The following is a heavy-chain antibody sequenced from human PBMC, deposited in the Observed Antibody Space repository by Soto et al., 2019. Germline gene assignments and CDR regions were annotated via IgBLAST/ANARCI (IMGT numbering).Heavy chain of an antibody. CDR2: IWYDGSNK. V-gene: IGHV3-33*01. Sequence: QVQLVESGGGVVQPGRSLRLSCAASGFTFSSYGMHWVRQAPGKGLEWVAVIWYDGSNKYYADSVKGRFTISRDNSKNTLYLQMNSMRAEDTAVYYCARGRYLRSVGAFDIWGQGTMVTVSS. J-gene: IGHJ3*02. CDR1: GFTFSSYG. D-gene: IGHD1-26*01. CDR3: ARGRYLRSVGAFDI.